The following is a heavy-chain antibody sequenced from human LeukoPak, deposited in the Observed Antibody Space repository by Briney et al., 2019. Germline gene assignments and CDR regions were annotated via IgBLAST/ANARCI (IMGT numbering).Heavy chain of an antibody. Sequence: ASVKVSCKASGYTFTSYGISWVRQAPRQGLEWMGWISAYNGNTTYAQKLQGRVTMTTDTSTSTAYMELRSLRSDDTAVCYCARDSPPYCSSTSCYSGYFDYWGQGTLVTVSS. CDR2: ISAYNGNT. V-gene: IGHV1-18*01. J-gene: IGHJ4*02. CDR3: ARDSPPYCSSTSCYSGYFDY. CDR1: GYTFTSYG. D-gene: IGHD2-2*02.